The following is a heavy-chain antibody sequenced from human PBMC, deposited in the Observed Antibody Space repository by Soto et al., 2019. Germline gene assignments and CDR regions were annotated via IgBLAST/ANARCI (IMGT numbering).Heavy chain of an antibody. D-gene: IGHD2-15*01. CDR2: IYYSGST. J-gene: IGHJ4*02. Sequence: QVQLQESGPGLVKPSQTLSLTCTVSGGSISSGGYYWSWIRQHPEKGLEWIGYIYYSGSTYYNPSLKSRVTISVDTSMNQFSLKLSSVTAADTSVYYCARGGYCSGGSCYLGPLVYWGQGTLVTVSS. CDR3: ARGGYCSGGSCYLGPLVY. CDR1: GGSISSGGYY. V-gene: IGHV4-31*03.